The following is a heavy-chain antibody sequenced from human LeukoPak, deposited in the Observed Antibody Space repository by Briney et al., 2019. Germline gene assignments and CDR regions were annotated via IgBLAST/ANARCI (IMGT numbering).Heavy chain of an antibody. CDR2: INHSGST. CDR3: ARSSTVTPDAFDI. J-gene: IGHJ3*02. D-gene: IGHD4-11*01. CDR1: GGPFSGYY. V-gene: IGHV4-34*01. Sequence: SETLSLTCAVYGGPFSGYYWSWIRQPPGKGLEWIGEINHSGSTNYNPSLKSRVTISVDTSKNQFSLKLSSVTAADTAVYYCARSSTVTPDAFDIWGQGTMVTVSS.